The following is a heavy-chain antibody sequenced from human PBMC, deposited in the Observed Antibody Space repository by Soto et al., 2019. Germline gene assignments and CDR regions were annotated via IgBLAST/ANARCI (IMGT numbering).Heavy chain of an antibody. J-gene: IGHJ4*02. CDR3: AKVIGGYYDSSGYYSPLGY. D-gene: IGHD3-22*01. CDR2: ISGSGGST. CDR1: GFTFSSYA. Sequence: GGSLRLSCAASGFTFSSYAMSWVRQAPGKGLEWVSAISGSGGSTYYADSVKGRFTISRDNSKNTLYLKMNSLRAEDTAVYFCAKVIGGYYDSSGYYSPLGYWGQGTLVTVSS. V-gene: IGHV3-23*01.